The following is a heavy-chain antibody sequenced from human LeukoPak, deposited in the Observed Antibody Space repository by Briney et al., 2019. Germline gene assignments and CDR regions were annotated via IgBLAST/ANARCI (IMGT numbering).Heavy chain of an antibody. CDR3: AREVGSSSWYYFDY. J-gene: IGHJ4*02. D-gene: IGHD6-13*01. Sequence: ASVKVSCKASGYTFTTYAMNWVRQAPGQGLEWMGWINTNTGTPTYAQGFTGRFVFSLDTSVSTAYLQISSLKAEDAAMYYCAREVGSSSWYYFDYWGQGTLVTVSS. V-gene: IGHV7-4-1*02. CDR1: GYTFTTYA. CDR2: INTNTGTP.